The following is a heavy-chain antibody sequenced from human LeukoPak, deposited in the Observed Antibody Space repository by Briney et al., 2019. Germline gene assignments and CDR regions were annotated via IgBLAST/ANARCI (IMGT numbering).Heavy chain of an antibody. CDR1: GYTFTSYA. Sequence: GASVKVSCKASGYTFTSYAMNWVRQAPGQGLEWMGWINTNTGNPTYAQGFTGRFVFSLDTSVSTAYLQISSLKAEDTAVYYCARGQARQDYYGSGSYDYFDYWGQGTLVTVSS. CDR3: ARGQARQDYYGSGSYDYFDY. D-gene: IGHD3-10*01. V-gene: IGHV7-4-1*02. CDR2: INTNTGNP. J-gene: IGHJ4*02.